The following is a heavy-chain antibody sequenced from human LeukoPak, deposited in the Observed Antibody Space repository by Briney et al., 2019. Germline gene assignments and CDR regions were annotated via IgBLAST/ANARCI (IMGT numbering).Heavy chain of an antibody. CDR3: ARQQATIRFSVDY. V-gene: IGHV4-39*01. CDR2: IYYSGST. D-gene: IGHD5-24*01. Sequence: PSETLSLTCTVSGGSISSSSYYWGWIRQPPGKGLEWIGSIYYSGSTYYNPSLKSRVTISVDTSKNQFSLKLSSVTAADTAVYYCARQQATIRFSVDYWGQGTLVTVSS. CDR1: GGSISSSSYY. J-gene: IGHJ4*02.